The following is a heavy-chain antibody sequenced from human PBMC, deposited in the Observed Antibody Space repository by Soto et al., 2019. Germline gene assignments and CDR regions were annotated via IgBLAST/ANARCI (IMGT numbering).Heavy chain of an antibody. V-gene: IGHV1-69*01. CDR3: ARGAIVAVPAALSSYHDYTNYRFDS. CDR1: GGSFSDFA. J-gene: IGHJ4*02. CDR2: IIPMFAAT. Sequence: QVQLAQSGAEMTKPGSSVKVSCRASGGSFSDFAFSWVRQAPGQGLEWMGGIIPMFAATKYAQRLQDRVTMTADEATNTVYLALNSLTSEDTAIYYCARGAIVAVPAALSSYHDYTNYRFDSWGQGPLVTVSS. D-gene: IGHD2-15*01.